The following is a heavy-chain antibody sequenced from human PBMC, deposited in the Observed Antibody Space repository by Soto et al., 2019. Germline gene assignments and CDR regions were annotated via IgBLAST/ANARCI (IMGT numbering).Heavy chain of an antibody. CDR2: IYYSGST. J-gene: IGHJ4*02. D-gene: IGHD2-21*02. CDR1: GGSISSGDYY. Sequence: SETLFLTCTVSGGSISSGDYYWSWIRQPPGKGLEWIGYIYYSGSTYYNPSLKSRVTISVDTSKNQFSLKLSSVTAADTAVYYCANALSNYGGNSGYYFDYWGQGTLVNVSS. V-gene: IGHV4-30-4*01. CDR3: ANALSNYGGNSGYYFDY.